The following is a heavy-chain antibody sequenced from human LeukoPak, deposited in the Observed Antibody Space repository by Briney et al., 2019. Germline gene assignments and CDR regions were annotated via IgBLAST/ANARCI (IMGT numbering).Heavy chain of an antibody. CDR1: GGSFSGYY. V-gene: IGHV4-34*01. Sequence: SETPSLTCAVYGGSFSGYYWSWIRQPPGKGLEWIGEINHSGSTNYNPSLKSRVTISVDTSKNQFSLELSSVTAADTAVYYCAGGRCSGGSCYGRSYYYGMDVWGQGTTVTVSS. CDR2: INHSGST. CDR3: AGGRCSGGSCYGRSYYYGMDV. J-gene: IGHJ6*02. D-gene: IGHD2-15*01.